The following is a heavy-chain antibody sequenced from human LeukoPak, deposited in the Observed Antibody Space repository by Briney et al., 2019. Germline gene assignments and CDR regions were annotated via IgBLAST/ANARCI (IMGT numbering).Heavy chain of an antibody. CDR3: ARAGKSISGSKPVIYDYYYYMDV. V-gene: IGHV1-8*01. D-gene: IGHD3-22*01. CDR2: MNPNSGNT. J-gene: IGHJ6*03. CDR1: GYTFTSYD. Sequence: APVKVSCQASGYTFTSYDINWVRQATGQGLEWMGWMNPNSGNTGYAQKFQGRVTMTRTTSISTAYIELSSLRSEDTAVYYCARAGKSISGSKPVIYDYYYYMDVWGKGTTVTVSS.